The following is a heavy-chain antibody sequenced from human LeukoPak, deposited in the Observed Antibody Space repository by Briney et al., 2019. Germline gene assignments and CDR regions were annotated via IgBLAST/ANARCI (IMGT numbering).Heavy chain of an antibody. J-gene: IGHJ4*02. CDR1: GFTFSSYD. CDR3: AGGEYYYDSSGYYPGFDY. Sequence: GGSLRLSCAASGFTFSSYDMHWVRQATGKGLEWVSAIGTAGDTYYPGSVKGRFTISRENAKNSLYLQMNSLRAGDTAVYYCAGGEYYYDSSGYYPGFDYWGQGTLVTVSS. CDR2: IGTAGDT. V-gene: IGHV3-13*01. D-gene: IGHD3-22*01.